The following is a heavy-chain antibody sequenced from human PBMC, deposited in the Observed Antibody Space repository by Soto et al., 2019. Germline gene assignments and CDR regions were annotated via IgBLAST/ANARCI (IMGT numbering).Heavy chain of an antibody. CDR3: VRDVPAAGTDWFDP. J-gene: IGHJ5*02. CDR2: LHSTGAT. CDR1: GGSINNYW. V-gene: IGHV4-4*07. Sequence: QVQLQESGPGLVKPSGTLSLTCTVSGGSINNYWWSWIRQAADKRLEWIGRLHSTGATNYNPSLRSRVTMSVDKSKNQFSLNLASVTAADTAVYYCVRDVPAAGTDWFDPWGQGTLVTVSS. D-gene: IGHD6-13*01.